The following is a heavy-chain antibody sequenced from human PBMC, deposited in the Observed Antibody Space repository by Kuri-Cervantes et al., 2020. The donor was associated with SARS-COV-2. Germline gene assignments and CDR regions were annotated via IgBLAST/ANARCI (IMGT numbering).Heavy chain of an antibody. CDR2: INAYNGNT. V-gene: IGHV1-18*01. CDR1: GYTFTSYG. CDR3: ASYKLSPACENGGDCYGAFDI. Sequence: ASVKVSCKASGYTFTSYGISWVRQAPGQGLEWMGWINAYNGNTNYAQKLQGRVTMTTDTSTSTAYMELRSLRSDDTAVYYCASYKLSPACENGGDCYGAFDIWGQGTMVTVSS. D-gene: IGHD2-21*01. J-gene: IGHJ3*02.